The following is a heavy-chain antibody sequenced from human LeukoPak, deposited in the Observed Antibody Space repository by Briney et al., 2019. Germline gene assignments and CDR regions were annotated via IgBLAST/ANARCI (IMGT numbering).Heavy chain of an antibody. CDR3: ARDPQVRGVIHSYGMDV. V-gene: IGHV4-4*02. D-gene: IGHD3-10*01. CDR1: GGSISSSNW. CDR2: IYHSGST. Sequence: PSQTLSLTCAVSGGSISSSNWWRWVRQPPGKGLEWIGEIYHSGSTNYDPSLKSRVTISVDKSKNQFSLKLSSVTAADTAVYYCARDPQVRGVIHSYGMDVWGQGTTVTVSS. J-gene: IGHJ6*02.